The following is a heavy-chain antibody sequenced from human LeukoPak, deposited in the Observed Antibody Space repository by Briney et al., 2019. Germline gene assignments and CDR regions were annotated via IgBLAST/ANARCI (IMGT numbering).Heavy chain of an antibody. J-gene: IGHJ4*02. Sequence: PGGSLRLSCAASGFTVSSYWMSWVRQAPGKGLEWVANIKQDGNQKYYVDSVKGRFTISRDNAENSLYLQMNSLSSEDTAVYYCARAGYSYGYDYWGQGTLLTVSS. CDR3: ARAGYSYGYDY. CDR1: GFTVSSYW. V-gene: IGHV3-7*04. D-gene: IGHD5-18*01. CDR2: IKQDGNQK.